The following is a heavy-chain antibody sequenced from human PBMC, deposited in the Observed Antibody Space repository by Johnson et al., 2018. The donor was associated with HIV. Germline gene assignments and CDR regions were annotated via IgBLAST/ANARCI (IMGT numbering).Heavy chain of an antibody. J-gene: IGHJ3*02. CDR1: GFTFSDYY. CDR2: ISSSGSTI. CDR3: ARERSIVLVVYAMPGAFDI. D-gene: IGHD2-8*02. V-gene: IGHV3-11*04. Sequence: LVESGGRLVKPGGSLRLSCAASGFTFSDYYMSWIRQAPGKALAWVSYISSSGSTIYYTDSVKGRFTISRAKAKNSLYLQMNSLRAEDTAVYYCARERSIVLVVYAMPGAFDIWGQGTMVTVSS.